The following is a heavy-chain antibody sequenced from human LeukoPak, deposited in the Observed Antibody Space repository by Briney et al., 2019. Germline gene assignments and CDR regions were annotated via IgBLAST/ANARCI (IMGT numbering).Heavy chain of an antibody. D-gene: IGHD1-1*01. Sequence: ASVKVSCKASGGTFSSYAISWVRQAPGQGLEWMGGIIPIFGTANYAQKFQGRVTITADKSTSTAYMELSSLRSEDTAVYYCARESGGTTGTTFFYWGQGTLVTVSS. J-gene: IGHJ4*02. CDR2: IIPIFGTA. CDR1: GGTFSSYA. CDR3: ARESGGTTGTTFFY. V-gene: IGHV1-69*06.